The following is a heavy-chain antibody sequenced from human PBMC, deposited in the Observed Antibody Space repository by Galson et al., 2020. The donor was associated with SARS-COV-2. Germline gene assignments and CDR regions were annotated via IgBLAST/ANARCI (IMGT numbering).Heavy chain of an antibody. CDR2: IRGDGSET. V-gene: IGHV3-7*01. J-gene: IGHJ4*02. CDR3: SREGWQGGY. CDR1: GFTFNDFW. D-gene: IGHD6-19*01. Sequence: GGSLRLSCEVSGFTFNDFWMSWFRQAPGKGPEWVANIRGDGSETNYADSVKGRFAISRDNTVNSLYLQMNNLRVEDTAVYYCSREGWQGGYWGQGTRVTVSS.